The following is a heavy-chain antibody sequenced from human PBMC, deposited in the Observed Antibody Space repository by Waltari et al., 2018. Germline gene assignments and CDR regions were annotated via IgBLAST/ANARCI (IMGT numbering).Heavy chain of an antibody. CDR3: ARVAYYDFWSGPLGAFDI. D-gene: IGHD3-3*01. CDR1: GYSISSGYY. V-gene: IGHV4-38-2*01. CDR2: IYHSGST. Sequence: QVQLQESGPGLVKPSETLSLTCAVSGYSISSGYYWGWIRQPPGKGLEWIGSIYHSGSTYYNPYLKSRVTISVDTSKNQFSLKLSSVTAADTAVYYCARVAYYDFWSGPLGAFDIWGQGTMVTVSS. J-gene: IGHJ3*02.